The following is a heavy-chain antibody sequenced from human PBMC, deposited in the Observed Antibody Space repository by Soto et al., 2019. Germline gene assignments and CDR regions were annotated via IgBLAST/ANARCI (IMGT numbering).Heavy chain of an antibody. Sequence: GGSLRLSCAASGFTVSSKYMSWVRQAPGKGLEWVSLIQSGGPIYYADSVKGRFTISRDNAKNSVYLQMNSLRAEDTAVYYCAKSLAARLDWFDPWGQGTLVTVSS. D-gene: IGHD6-6*01. CDR2: IQSGGPI. J-gene: IGHJ5*02. V-gene: IGHV3-66*01. CDR3: AKSLAARLDWFDP. CDR1: GFTVSSKY.